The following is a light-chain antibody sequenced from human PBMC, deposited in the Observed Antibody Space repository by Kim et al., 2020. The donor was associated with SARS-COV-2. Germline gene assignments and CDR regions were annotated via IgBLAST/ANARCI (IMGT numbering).Light chain of an antibody. J-gene: IGKJ2*01. V-gene: IGKV1-39*01. CDR2: TAS. Sequence: DIQMTQSPSSLSASVGDRVTITCRAGQSISIYLNWYQQKPGKAPNLLIYTASTLQSGVPSRFSGSGSGTGFTLTISSLQPEDFATYYCQQSHTAPYTFGQGTKLEI. CDR1: QSISIY. CDR3: QQSHTAPYT.